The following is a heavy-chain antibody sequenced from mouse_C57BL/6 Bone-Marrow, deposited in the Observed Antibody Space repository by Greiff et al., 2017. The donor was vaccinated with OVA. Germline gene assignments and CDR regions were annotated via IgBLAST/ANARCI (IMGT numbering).Heavy chain of an antibody. V-gene: IGHV5-4*01. J-gene: IGHJ1*03. CDR1: GFTFSSYA. Sequence: EVQGVESGGGLVKPGGSLKLSCAASGFTFSSYAMSWVRQTPETRLEWVATISDGGSYTYYPDNVKGRFTISRDNAKNNLYLQMSHLKSEDTAMYYCARDLGYFDVWGTGTTVTVSS. CDR2: ISDGGSYT. CDR3: ARDLGYFDV.